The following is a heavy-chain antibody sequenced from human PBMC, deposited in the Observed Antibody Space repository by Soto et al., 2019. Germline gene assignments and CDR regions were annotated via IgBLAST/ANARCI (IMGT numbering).Heavy chain of an antibody. CDR3: APYSPDYDNPEGDQN. Sequence: GGSLRLSCAASGFTVSSNYMSWVRQAPGKGLEWVSVIYSGGSTYYADSVKGRFTISRDNSKNTLYLQMNSLRAEDTAVYYCAPYSPDYDNPEGDQNWGQGTLVTVSS. J-gene: IGHJ4*02. D-gene: IGHD4-17*01. CDR1: GFTVSSNY. V-gene: IGHV3-66*01. CDR2: IYSGGST.